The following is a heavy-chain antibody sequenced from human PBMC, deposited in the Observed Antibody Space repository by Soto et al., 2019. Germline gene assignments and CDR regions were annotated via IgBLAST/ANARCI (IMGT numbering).Heavy chain of an antibody. J-gene: IGHJ6*02. CDR3: ARALDLGYCSGGSCPPYYYYGMDV. V-gene: IGHV3-11*01. D-gene: IGHD2-15*01. CDR2: SSSSGSTI. Sequence: QVQLVESGGGLVKPGGSLRLSCAASGFTFSDYYMSWIRQAPGKGLEWVSYSSSSGSTIYYADSVKGRFTISRDNAKNSLYLQMNSLRAEDTAVYYCARALDLGYCSGGSCPPYYYYGMDVWGQGTTVTVSS. CDR1: GFTFSDYY.